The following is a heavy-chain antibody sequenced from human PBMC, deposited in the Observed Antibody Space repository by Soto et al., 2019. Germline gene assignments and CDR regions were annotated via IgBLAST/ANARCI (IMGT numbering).Heavy chain of an antibody. V-gene: IGHV4-30-2*01. CDR1: GGSIGGVGYS. CDR3: ARAQFYSGSGNYNNLMFDA. J-gene: IGHJ5*02. D-gene: IGHD3-10*01. Sequence: LSLTCAVSGGSIGGVGYSWSWIRQPPGGGLEWIGYMYHSGTFLKSPSLKTRLTMSLDMSKNQFSLTLDSMTAADTAVYYCARAQFYSGSGNYNNLMFDAWGQGIQVTVSS. CDR2: MYHSGTF.